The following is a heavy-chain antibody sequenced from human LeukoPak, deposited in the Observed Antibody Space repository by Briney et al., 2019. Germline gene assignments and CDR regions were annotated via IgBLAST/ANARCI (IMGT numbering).Heavy chain of an antibody. V-gene: IGHV4-39*07. CDR3: ARDYYDFWSGYLRNYYYYYMDV. Sequence: SETLSLTCTVSGGSISSSSYYWGWIRQPPGKGLEWIGSIYYSGSTYYNPFLKSRVTISVDTSKNQFSLKLSSVTAADTAVYYCARDYYDFWSGYLRNYYYYYMDVWGKGTTVTVSS. CDR2: IYYSGST. J-gene: IGHJ6*03. CDR1: GGSISSSSYY. D-gene: IGHD3-3*01.